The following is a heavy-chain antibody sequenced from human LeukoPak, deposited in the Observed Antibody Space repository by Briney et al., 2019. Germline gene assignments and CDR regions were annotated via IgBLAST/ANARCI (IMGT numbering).Heavy chain of an antibody. V-gene: IGHV3-33*06. J-gene: IGHJ6*03. Sequence: GGSLRLSYAASGFTFSSYGMHWVRQAPGKGLEWVAVIWYDGSDKYYADSVKGRFTISRDNSKNTLYLQMNSLRAEDTAVYYCAKDKDYGYYMDVWGKGTTVTVSS. CDR1: GFTFSSYG. D-gene: IGHD3-16*01. CDR2: IWYDGSDK. CDR3: AKDKDYGYYMDV.